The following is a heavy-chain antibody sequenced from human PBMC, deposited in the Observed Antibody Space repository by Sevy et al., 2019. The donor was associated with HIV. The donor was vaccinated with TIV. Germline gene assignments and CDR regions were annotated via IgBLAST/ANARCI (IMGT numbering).Heavy chain of an antibody. J-gene: IGHJ3*02. Sequence: GGSLRLSCAASGFTFSSYAMHWVRQAPGKGLEWVAVISYDGGNKYYADSVKGRFTISRDNSKNTLYLQMNSLRAEDTAVYYCARDNSGGGDDAFDIWGQGTMVTVSS. V-gene: IGHV3-30-3*01. D-gene: IGHD7-27*01. CDR2: ISYDGGNK. CDR1: GFTFSSYA. CDR3: ARDNSGGGDDAFDI.